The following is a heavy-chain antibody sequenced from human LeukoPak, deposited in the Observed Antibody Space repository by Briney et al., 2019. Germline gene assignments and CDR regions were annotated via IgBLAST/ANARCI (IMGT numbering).Heavy chain of an antibody. J-gene: IGHJ4*02. V-gene: IGHV3-30*02. D-gene: IGHD3-10*01. CDR2: IRYDGSNK. Sequence: TGGSVRLSCTASGLSFSTYWMTWVRQAPGKGLEWVAFIRYDGSNKYYADSVKGRFTISRDNSKNTLYLQMNSLRAEDTAVYYCAKIWGGVIKFNLDYWGQGTLVTVSS. CDR3: AKIWGGVIKFNLDY. CDR1: GLSFSTYW.